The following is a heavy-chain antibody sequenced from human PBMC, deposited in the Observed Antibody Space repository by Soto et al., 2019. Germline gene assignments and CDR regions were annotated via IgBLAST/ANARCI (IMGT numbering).Heavy chain of an antibody. CDR3: ARGHYGLEV. CDR2: TTPSGGDT. Sequence: QAQLVESGGGLVKPGGSLRLSCAASGFSFSEHYMSWIRQSPGKGFEWVSYTTPSGGDTFYTDSVKGRFTISRNNAMRSVELQMNSLTVEDKAVYYCARGHYGLEVWGQGTTVTVSS. V-gene: IGHV3-11*01. CDR1: GFSFSEHY. J-gene: IGHJ6*02.